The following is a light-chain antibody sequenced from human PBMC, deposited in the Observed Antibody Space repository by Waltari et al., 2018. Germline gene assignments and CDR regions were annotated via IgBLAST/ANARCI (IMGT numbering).Light chain of an antibody. CDR2: RNN. CDR3: AAWDASHVV. Sequence: QSVLTQPPSASGTPGQRVTISCSGSSSNIGTNYVNWYQQFPGTAPKLLIYRNNQRPSGVPARFSGSKSGTSASLAISGLRSEDEAEYYCAAWDASHVVFGGGTKLTVL. CDR1: SSNIGTNY. J-gene: IGLJ2*01. V-gene: IGLV1-47*01.